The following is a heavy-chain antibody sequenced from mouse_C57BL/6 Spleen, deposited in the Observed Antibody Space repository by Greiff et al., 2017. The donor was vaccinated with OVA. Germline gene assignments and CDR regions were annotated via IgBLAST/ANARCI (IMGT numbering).Heavy chain of an antibody. D-gene: IGHD2-4*01. CDR3: ARSIYYDFSWCAD. CDR1: GYAFSSSW. J-gene: IGHJ3*01. Sequence: QVQLQQSGPELVKPGASVKISCKASGYAFSSSWMNWVKQRPGKGLEWIGRIYPGDGDTNYTGKFKGKATMSADKSSSTAYMQLSSLTSEDSAVYFCARSIYYDFSWCADWGQGTLVTVS. V-gene: IGHV1-82*01. CDR2: IYPGDGDT.